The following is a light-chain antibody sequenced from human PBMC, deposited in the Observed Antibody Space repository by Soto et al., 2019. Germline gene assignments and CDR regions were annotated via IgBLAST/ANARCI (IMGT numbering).Light chain of an antibody. CDR3: QEYGSSPWT. J-gene: IGKJ1*01. CDR2: DAS. CDR1: QSVSSN. V-gene: IGKV3-20*01. Sequence: EIVVTHSPSTLSVSPGERATLSCRASQSVSSNLAWYQQKPGQAPRLLIYDASNRATGIPARLSGSGSGTDFTLTISRLEPEDFAVYYCQEYGSSPWTFGQGTKVDIK.